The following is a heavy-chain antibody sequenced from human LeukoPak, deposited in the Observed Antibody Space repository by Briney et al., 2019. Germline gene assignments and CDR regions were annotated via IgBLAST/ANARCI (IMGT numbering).Heavy chain of an antibody. Sequence: ASVKVSCKASGSTFTSYDINWVRQATGQGLEWMGWMNPNSGNTGYAQKFQGRVTMTRNTSISTAYMELSSLRSEDTAVYYCAVNAKPDDYGGNFAEYWGQGTLVTVSS. CDR1: GSTFTSYD. CDR2: MNPNSGNT. V-gene: IGHV1-8*01. CDR3: AVNAKPDDYGGNFAEY. D-gene: IGHD4-23*01. J-gene: IGHJ4*02.